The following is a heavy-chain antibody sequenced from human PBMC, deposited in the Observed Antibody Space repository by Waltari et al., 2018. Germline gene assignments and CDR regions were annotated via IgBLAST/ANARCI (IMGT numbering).Heavy chain of an antibody. CDR3: ARDRGRGLYLDS. V-gene: IGHV4-4*02. CDR2: VLRDGRT. CDR1: GASMNNW. J-gene: IGHJ4*02. D-gene: IGHD2-15*01. Sequence: QLQLQESGPGLVKPSGTLSLTCAVSGASMNNWWSWVRQPPGKGLEWIGQVLRDGRTNYNPSFASRVTMSIDTSNYQFSLRVASVTAADTAVYYCARDRGRGLYLDSWGPGILVTVSP.